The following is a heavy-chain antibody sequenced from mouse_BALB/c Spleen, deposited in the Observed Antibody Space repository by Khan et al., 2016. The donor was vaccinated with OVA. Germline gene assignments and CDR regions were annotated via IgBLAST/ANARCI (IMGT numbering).Heavy chain of an antibody. V-gene: IGHV3-2*02. D-gene: IGHD1-1*01. CDR2: ISYSGST. Sequence: EVQLVESGPGLVKPSQSLSLTCTVTGYSITSDYAWDWIRQFPGNKLEWMGYISYSGSTSYNPSLKSRISITRDTSKNQFFLQLNSVTTEDTATYYCARKNYCSYALDYWGQGTSVTVSS. J-gene: IGHJ4*01. CDR1: GYSITSDYA. CDR3: ARKNYCSYALDY.